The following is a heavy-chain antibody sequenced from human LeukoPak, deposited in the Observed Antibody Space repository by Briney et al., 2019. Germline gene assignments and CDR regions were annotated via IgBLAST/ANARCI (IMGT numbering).Heavy chain of an antibody. V-gene: IGHV3-11*01. CDR2: ISSSGSTI. CDR1: GFTFSDYY. J-gene: IGHJ4*02. Sequence: GGSLRLSCAASGFTFSDYYMSWIRQAPGKGLEWVSYISSSGSTIYYADFVKGRFTISRDNAKNSLYLQMNSLRAEDTAVYYCASREGYYYDSSGYLNYWGQGTLVTVSS. CDR3: ASREGYYYDSSGYLNY. D-gene: IGHD3-22*01.